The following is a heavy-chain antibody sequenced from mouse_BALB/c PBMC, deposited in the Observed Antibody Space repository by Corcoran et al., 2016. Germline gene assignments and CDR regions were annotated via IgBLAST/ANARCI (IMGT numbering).Heavy chain of an antibody. CDR1: GYSFTGYY. J-gene: IGHJ4*01. D-gene: IGHD1-1*01. Sequence: LVKTGASVKISCKASGYSFTGYYMHWVKQSHGKSLEWIGYISCYNGATSYNQKFKGKATFTVDTSSSTAYMQFNSLTSEDSAVYYCARPCYGSVYAMDYWGQGTSVTVSS. CDR3: ARPCYGSVYAMDY. CDR2: ISCYNGAT. V-gene: IGHV1S34*01.